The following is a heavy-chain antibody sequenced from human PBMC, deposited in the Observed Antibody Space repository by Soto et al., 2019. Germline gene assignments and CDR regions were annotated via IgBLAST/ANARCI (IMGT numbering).Heavy chain of an antibody. CDR1: GYGMTVDL. J-gene: IGHJ4*02. D-gene: IGHD3-3*01. Sequence: NGSWKGSGYGMTVDLIDWLRQATGQGLEWMGWVNPNSGNTGYAQKFQGRVTMTRNTSISTAYMELSSLRSEDTAVYYCARGHDLWTGYYTDFWRKRTLVTVTS. CDR2: VNPNSGNT. V-gene: IGHV1-8*01. CDR3: ARGHDLWTGYYTDF.